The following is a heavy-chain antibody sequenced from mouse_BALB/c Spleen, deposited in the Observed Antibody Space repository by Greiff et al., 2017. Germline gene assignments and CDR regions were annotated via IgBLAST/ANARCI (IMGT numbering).Heavy chain of an antibody. CDR2: IWSGGST. CDR1: GFSLTSYG. J-gene: IGHJ2*01. V-gene: IGHV2-4-1*01. Sequence: VKLMESGPGLVQPSQSLSITCTVSGFSLTSYGVHWVRQSPGKGLEWLGVIWSGGSTDYNAAFISSLSISKDNSKSQVFFKMNSLQADDTAIYYCARNYGYDLYFDYWGQGTTLTVSS. D-gene: IGHD2-2*01. CDR3: ARNYGYDLYFDY.